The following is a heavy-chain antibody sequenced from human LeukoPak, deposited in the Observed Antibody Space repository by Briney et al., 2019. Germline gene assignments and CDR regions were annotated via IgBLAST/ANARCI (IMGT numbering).Heavy chain of an antibody. Sequence: PSETLSLTCAVYGGSFSGYYWSWIRQPPGKGLEWIGEINHSGSTNYNPSLKSRVTISVDTSKNQFSLKLSSVTAADTAVYYCARHQLWRTYGGEDYFDYWGQGNLVTVSS. CDR1: GGSFSGYY. CDR3: ARHQLWRTYGGEDYFDY. D-gene: IGHD4-17*01. J-gene: IGHJ4*02. V-gene: IGHV4-34*01. CDR2: INHSGST.